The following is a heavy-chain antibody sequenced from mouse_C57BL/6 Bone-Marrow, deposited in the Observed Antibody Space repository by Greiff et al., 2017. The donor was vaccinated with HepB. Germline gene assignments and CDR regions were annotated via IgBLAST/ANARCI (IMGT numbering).Heavy chain of an antibody. J-gene: IGHJ4*01. CDR3: ARIGKRDAMDY. V-gene: IGHV5-4*03. D-gene: IGHD1-1*01. CDR1: GFTFSSYA. CDR2: ISDGGSYT. Sequence: EVKVVESGGGLVKPGGSLKLSCAASGFTFSSYAMSWVRQTPEKRLEWVATISDGGSYTYYPDKVKVRCTISRDNAKNNLYLQMSHLKSEDTAMYYCARIGKRDAMDYWGQGTSVTVSS.